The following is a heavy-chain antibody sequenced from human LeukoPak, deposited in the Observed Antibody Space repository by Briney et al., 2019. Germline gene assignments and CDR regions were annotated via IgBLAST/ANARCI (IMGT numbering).Heavy chain of an antibody. D-gene: IGHD6-13*01. CDR2: IYTSGST. CDR3: ARDFGSSWYGFGYYMDV. Sequence: SETLSLTCTVSGGSIRSYYWSWIRQPAGKGLEWIGRIYTSGSTNYNPSLKSRVTMSVDTSKNQFSLKLSSVTAADTAVYYCARDFGSSWYGFGYYMDVWGKGTTVTISS. CDR1: GGSIRSYY. J-gene: IGHJ6*03. V-gene: IGHV4-4*07.